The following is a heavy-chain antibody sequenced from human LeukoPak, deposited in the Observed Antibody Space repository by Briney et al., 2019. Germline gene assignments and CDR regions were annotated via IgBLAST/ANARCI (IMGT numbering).Heavy chain of an antibody. J-gene: IGHJ4*02. D-gene: IGHD1-26*01. Sequence: SETLSLTCTVSGGSISSSSYYWGWIRQPPGKGLEWIGSIYYSGSTYDNPSLKSRVTISVDTSKSQFSLKLSSVTAADTAVYYCAVGVGATDYWGQGTLVTVSS. CDR1: GGSISSSSYY. V-gene: IGHV4-39*01. CDR3: AVGVGATDY. CDR2: IYYSGST.